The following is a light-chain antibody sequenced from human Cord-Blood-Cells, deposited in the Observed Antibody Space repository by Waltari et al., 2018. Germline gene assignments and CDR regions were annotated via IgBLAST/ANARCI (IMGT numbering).Light chain of an antibody. CDR3: QQYYSYPLT. Sequence: AIRMTPSPSSFSASTGDRVTITWRASQGMSSYLAWYHQKPGKATKLLIYAASTWQSGVPSMFDGSGSWTDFTLTISCLQSEDFATYFCQQYYSYPLTFGGGTKVELK. V-gene: IGKV1-8*01. CDR2: AAS. CDR1: QGMSSY. J-gene: IGKJ4*01.